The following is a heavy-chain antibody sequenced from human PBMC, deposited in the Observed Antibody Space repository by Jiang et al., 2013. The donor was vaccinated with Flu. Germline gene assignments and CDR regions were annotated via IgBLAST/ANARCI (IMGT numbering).Heavy chain of an antibody. J-gene: IGHJ4*02. Sequence: SGAEVKKPGASVKISCKASGYTFASHNMHWVRQAPGQSLEWMGCINAANGDTTYSQKFQGRLTITRDTSARTAYMELSSLKAEDTGLYFCARMFGRSALGWGQGTLVTVSS. CDR3: ARMFGRSALG. CDR2: INAANGDT. D-gene: IGHD3-10*02. V-gene: IGHV1-3*01. CDR1: GYTFASHN.